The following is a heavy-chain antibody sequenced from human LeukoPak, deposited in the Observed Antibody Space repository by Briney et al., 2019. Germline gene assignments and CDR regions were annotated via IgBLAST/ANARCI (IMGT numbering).Heavy chain of an antibody. J-gene: IGHJ3*02. V-gene: IGHV4-59*01. CDR3: ARDQEDYDILTGYYSRAFDI. CDR2: IYYSGST. CDR1: GGSISSYY. D-gene: IGHD3-9*01. Sequence: SETLSLTCTVSGGSISSYYWSWIRQPPGKGLEWIGYIYYSGSTNYNPSLKSRVTISVDTSKNQFSLKLRSVTAADTAVYYCARDQEDYDILTGYYSRAFDIWGQGTMVTVSS.